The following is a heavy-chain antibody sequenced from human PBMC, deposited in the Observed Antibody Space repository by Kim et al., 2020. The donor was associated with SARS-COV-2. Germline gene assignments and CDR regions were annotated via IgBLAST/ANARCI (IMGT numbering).Heavy chain of an antibody. D-gene: IGHD6-19*01. J-gene: IGHJ4*02. CDR1: GFTFSSYA. CDR2: ISYDGSNK. V-gene: IGHV3-30*04. Sequence: GGSLRLSCAASGFTFSSYAMHWVRQAPGKGLEWVAVISYDGSNKYYADSVKGRFTISRDNSKNTLYLQMNSLRAEDTAVYYCATEPRKVSIAVAGTALLDDWGQGTLVTASS. CDR3: ATEPRKVSIAVAGTALLDD.